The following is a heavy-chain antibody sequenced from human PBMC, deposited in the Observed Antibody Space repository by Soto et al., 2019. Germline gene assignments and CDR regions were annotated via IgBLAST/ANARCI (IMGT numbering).Heavy chain of an antibody. J-gene: IGHJ6*02. CDR1: GDSISTYY. Sequence: PSETLSLTCTVSGDSISTYYWTWIRQPPGKGLEWIGHIYYSGSTNYNPSLKSRVSISLDMSKNQFSLELISVTAADTAVYYCARRVARPGYYGMDVWGQGTTVTVSS. D-gene: IGHD6-6*01. CDR2: IYYSGST. V-gene: IGHV4-59*01. CDR3: ARRVARPGYYGMDV.